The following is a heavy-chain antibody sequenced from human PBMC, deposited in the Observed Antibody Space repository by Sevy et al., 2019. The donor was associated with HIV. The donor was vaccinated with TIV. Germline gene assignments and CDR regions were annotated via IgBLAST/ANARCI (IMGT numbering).Heavy chain of an antibody. V-gene: IGHV1-18*04. CDR1: GYTFTSYG. CDR3: ARAYYYYGMDV. CDR2: ISAYNGNT. J-gene: IGHJ6*02. Sequence: ASVKVSCKASGYTFTSYGISWVRQAPGQGLEWMGWISAYNGNTNYAQKVQGRVTMTTDTSTSTAYMELRSLSSDDTAVYYCARAYYYYGMDVWGQGTTVTVSS.